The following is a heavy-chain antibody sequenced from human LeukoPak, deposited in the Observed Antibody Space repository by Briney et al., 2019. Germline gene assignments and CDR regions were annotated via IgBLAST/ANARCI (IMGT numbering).Heavy chain of an antibody. J-gene: IGHJ5*02. CDR3: ARGDNVLLWFGESDNWFDP. D-gene: IGHD3-10*01. CDR1: GDIVSSNSAA. CDR2: TYYRSKWYN. Sequence: SQTLSLTCAISGDIVSSNSAAWNWIRQSPSRGLEWLGRTYYRSKWYNDYAVSVKSRITINPDTSKNQFSLQLNSVTPEDTAVYYCARGDNVLLWFGESDNWFDPWGQGTLVTVSS. V-gene: IGHV6-1*01.